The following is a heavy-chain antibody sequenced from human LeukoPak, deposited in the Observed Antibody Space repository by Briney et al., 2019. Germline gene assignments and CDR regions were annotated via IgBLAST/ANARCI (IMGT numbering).Heavy chain of an antibody. CDR1: GYTFTGYY. J-gene: IGHJ4*02. D-gene: IGHD3-22*01. Sequence: ASVKVSCKASGYTFTGYYMHWVRQAPGQGLEWMGWINPNSGGTNYAQKFQGRVTMTRDTSISTAYMELSRLRSDDTAVYYCAREGYDSSGYRFSFDYWGQGTLVTVSS. V-gene: IGHV1-2*02. CDR2: INPNSGGT. CDR3: AREGYDSSGYRFSFDY.